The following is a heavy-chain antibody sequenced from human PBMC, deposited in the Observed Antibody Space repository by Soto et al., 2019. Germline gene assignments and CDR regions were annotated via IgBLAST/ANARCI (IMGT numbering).Heavy chain of an antibody. D-gene: IGHD2-15*01. V-gene: IGHV4-34*01. J-gene: IGHJ6*03. CDR1: GGSFSGYY. CDR3: ARGIDCSGGICYSGYYYYYMDV. CDR2: INHSGST. Sequence: SETLSLTCAVYGGSFSGYYWSWIRQPPGKGLEWIGEINHSGSTNYNPSLKSRVTISVDTSKNQFSLKLSSVTAADTAVYYCARGIDCSGGICYSGYYYYYMDVLGNGTTVTVSS.